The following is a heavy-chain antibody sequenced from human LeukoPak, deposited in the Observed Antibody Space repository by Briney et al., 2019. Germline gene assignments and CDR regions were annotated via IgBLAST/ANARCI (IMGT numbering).Heavy chain of an antibody. V-gene: IGHV3-21*01. Sequence: GGSLRLSCAASGFTFSTYWMNWVRQAPGKGLEWVSSISSSSSYIYYADSVKGRFTISRDNAKNSLYLQMNSLRAEDTAVYYCAREATYCSSTSCYPNYYYYYGMDVWGQGTTVTVSS. CDR1: GFTFSTYW. J-gene: IGHJ6*02. CDR3: AREATYCSSTSCYPNYYYYYGMDV. CDR2: ISSSSSYI. D-gene: IGHD2-2*01.